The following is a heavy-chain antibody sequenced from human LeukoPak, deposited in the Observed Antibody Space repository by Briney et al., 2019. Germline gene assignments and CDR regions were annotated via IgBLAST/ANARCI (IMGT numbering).Heavy chain of an antibody. J-gene: IGHJ5*02. CDR1: GFTFSTYA. CDR3: VRQKDQPAIPVAVGVAHPFDP. Sequence: GGSLRLSRAASGFTFSTYAMSWVRQAPGKGLEWVSAISPSGDYIYYTDSVKGRFTISRDNSKNTLDLQMNSLRADDAAVYYCVRQKDQPAIPVAVGVAHPFDPWGQGTLVTVSS. CDR2: ISPSGDYI. V-gene: IGHV3-23*01. D-gene: IGHD6-19*01.